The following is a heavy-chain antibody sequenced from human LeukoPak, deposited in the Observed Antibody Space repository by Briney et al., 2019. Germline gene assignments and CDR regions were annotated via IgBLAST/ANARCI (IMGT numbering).Heavy chain of an antibody. CDR3: ARDWVYKIDY. J-gene: IGHJ4*02. CDR1: GFTFSSYV. D-gene: IGHD5-24*01. CDR2: ISHDGII. Sequence: GGTLRLSCETAGFTFSSYVMHWVRRTPGKGLVWVSRISHDGIISYADSVKGRFTISRDNAKNTLTLQMNSLRVEDTAVYFCARDWVYKIDYWGRGTLVTVSS. V-gene: IGHV3-74*01.